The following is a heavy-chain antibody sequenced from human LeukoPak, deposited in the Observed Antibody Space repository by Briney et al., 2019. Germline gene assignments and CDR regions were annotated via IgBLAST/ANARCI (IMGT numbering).Heavy chain of an antibody. D-gene: IGHD3-9*01. CDR1: GFTFISYS. CDR2: ISSSSSYI. J-gene: IGHJ4*02. V-gene: IGHV3-21*01. CDR3: ERKTAYDIYFDY. Sequence: GGSLSHSCPASGFTFISYSMNLVRHAQGKGLEWVSSISSSSSYIYYADSVKGRFTISRDNAKNSLYLQMNSLGAEDTAVFFFERKTAYDIYFDYWGQGTLVTVSS.